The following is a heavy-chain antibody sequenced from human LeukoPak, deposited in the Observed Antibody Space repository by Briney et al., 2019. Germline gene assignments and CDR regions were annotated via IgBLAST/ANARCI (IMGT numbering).Heavy chain of an antibody. D-gene: IGHD6-13*01. CDR1: GFTFSSYS. CDR2: ISSSSSTI. J-gene: IGHJ4*02. CDR3: ARESAAGRTPFDY. Sequence: GGSLRLSCAASGFTFSSYSMNWVRQAPGNGLEWVSYISSSSSTIYYADSVKGRFTISRDNAKNSLYLQMNSLRAEDTAVYYCARESAAGRTPFDYWGQGTLVTVSS. V-gene: IGHV3-48*01.